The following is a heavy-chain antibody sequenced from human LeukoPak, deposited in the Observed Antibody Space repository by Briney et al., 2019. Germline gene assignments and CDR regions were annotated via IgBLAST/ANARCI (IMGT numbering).Heavy chain of an antibody. D-gene: IGHD5-18*01. J-gene: IGHJ4*02. CDR2: IFPSGGEI. V-gene: IGHV3-23*01. CDR1: GFTFDDYG. CDR3: ATYRQVLLPFES. Sequence: GGSLRLSCAASGFTFDDYGMSWVRQPPGKGLEWVSSIFPSGGEIHYADSVRGRFTISRDNSKSILSLQMNSLRAEDTATYYCATYRQVLLPFESWGQGTLVTVSS.